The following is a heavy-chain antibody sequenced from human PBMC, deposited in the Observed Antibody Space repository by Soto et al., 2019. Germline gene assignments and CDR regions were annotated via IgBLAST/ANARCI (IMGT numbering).Heavy chain of an antibody. CDR3: VKDRDRSSWYFSPFDL. Sequence: GGSLRVSCSASGFTFSSFAMHWVRQAPGKGLEYISGISNNGGSTYYTDSVKGSFIISRDNSENTLYLQMSSLGPDDTAVYYCVKDRDRSSWYFSPFDLWGRGTLVTVSS. D-gene: IGHD6-13*01. J-gene: IGHJ2*01. V-gene: IGHV3-64D*08. CDR1: GFTFSSFA. CDR2: ISNNGGST.